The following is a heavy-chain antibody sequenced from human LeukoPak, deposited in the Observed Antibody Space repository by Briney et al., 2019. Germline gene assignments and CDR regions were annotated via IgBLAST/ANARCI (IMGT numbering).Heavy chain of an antibody. Sequence: ASVKVSCKASGGTFSSYAISWVRQAPGQGLEWMGRIIPILGIANYAQKFQGRVTITADKSTSTAYMELSSLRSEDTAVYYCARDPWFGEYSGLESHSGPSGYYYGMDVWGQGTTVTVSS. J-gene: IGHJ6*02. V-gene: IGHV1-69*04. D-gene: IGHD3-10*01. CDR2: IIPILGIA. CDR1: GGTFSSYA. CDR3: ARDPWFGEYSGLESHSGPSGYYYGMDV.